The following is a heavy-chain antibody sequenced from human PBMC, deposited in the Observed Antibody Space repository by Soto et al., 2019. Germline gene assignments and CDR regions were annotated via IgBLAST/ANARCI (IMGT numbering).Heavy chain of an antibody. J-gene: IGHJ5*02. V-gene: IGHV4-39*01. D-gene: IGHD3-10*01. CDR1: GGSISSSSYC. CDR2: IYYSGST. Sequence: SDTLYLTCTVSGGSISSSSYCWAWIGQPPGEEQERIGSIYYSGSTYYNPSLKSRVSISVDTSKYQFSLNLCSLTAADTAVYYCARHTMVRGVVWFDPWGQG. CDR3: ARHTMVRGVVWFDP.